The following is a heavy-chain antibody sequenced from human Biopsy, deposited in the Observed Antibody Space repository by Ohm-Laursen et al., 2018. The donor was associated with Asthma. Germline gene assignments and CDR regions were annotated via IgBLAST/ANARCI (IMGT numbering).Heavy chain of an antibody. J-gene: IGHJ3*02. D-gene: IGHD4-23*01. CDR2: ISSSGSTT. V-gene: IGHV3-11*01. Sequence: SLRLSCSASGFSFSDYYMTWMRQAPGKGLEWVSSISSSGSTTYPADSVKGRFTISRDNAQKSLFLQMGSLRAEDTAVYYCARAYGGSFFSGSFDIWGQGTMVTVSS. CDR1: GFSFSDYY. CDR3: ARAYGGSFFSGSFDI.